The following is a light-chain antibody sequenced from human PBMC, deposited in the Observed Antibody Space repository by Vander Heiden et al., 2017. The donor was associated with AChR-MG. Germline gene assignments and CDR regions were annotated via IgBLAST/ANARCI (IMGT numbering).Light chain of an antibody. Sequence: SYELTQPPPVSVSPGQTATLPCSGNKLGDKYACWYQQKPGQAPVLVIYQDTKRPSGIPERFSGSNSGNTATLTISGTQAMDEADYYCQAWDRSTVIFGGGTKVTVL. V-gene: IGLV3-1*01. CDR3: QAWDRSTVI. J-gene: IGLJ2*01. CDR2: QDT. CDR1: KLGDKY.